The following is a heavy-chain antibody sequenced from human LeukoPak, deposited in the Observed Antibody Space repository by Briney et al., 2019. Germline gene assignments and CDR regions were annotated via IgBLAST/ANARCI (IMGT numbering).Heavy chain of an antibody. D-gene: IGHD1-26*01. V-gene: IGHV3-73*01. Sequence: GGSLRLSCAASGFTFSGSGMHRVRQPSGKGLEWVGRIRSKANNYATAYAASVKGRFTISRDDSKSMVYLQMNSLKTEDTAVYYCTNNLVGATDWGQGTLVTVSS. CDR1: GFTFSGSG. CDR3: TNNLVGATD. J-gene: IGHJ4*02. CDR2: IRSKANNYAT.